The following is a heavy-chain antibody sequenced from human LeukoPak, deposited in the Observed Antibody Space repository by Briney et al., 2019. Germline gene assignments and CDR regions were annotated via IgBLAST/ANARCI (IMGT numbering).Heavy chain of an antibody. V-gene: IGHV4-59*01. CDR2: IYYSGST. Sequence: SETLSLTCTVSGGSISSYYWSWNRQPAGKGLQWIGYIYYSGSTNYNPSLKSRVTISVDTSKNQFSLKLSSVTAADTAVYYCARASRHFYDSSGFTFDYWGQGTLVTVSS. J-gene: IGHJ4*02. D-gene: IGHD3-22*01. CDR1: GGSISSYY. CDR3: ARASRHFYDSSGFTFDY.